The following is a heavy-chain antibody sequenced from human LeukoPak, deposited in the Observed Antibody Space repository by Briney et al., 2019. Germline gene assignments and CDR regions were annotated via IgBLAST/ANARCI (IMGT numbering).Heavy chain of an antibody. CDR1: GYTFTNYG. Sequence: ASVKVSCKASGYTFTNYGISWVRQAPGQGLEWMGWISAYNGNTNYAQKLQGRVTMTTDTSTSTAYMELRSLSSDDTAVYYCARQGYGGNPQGAADYWGQGTLVTVSS. V-gene: IGHV1-18*01. J-gene: IGHJ4*02. CDR3: ARQGYGGNPQGAADY. D-gene: IGHD4-23*01. CDR2: ISAYNGNT.